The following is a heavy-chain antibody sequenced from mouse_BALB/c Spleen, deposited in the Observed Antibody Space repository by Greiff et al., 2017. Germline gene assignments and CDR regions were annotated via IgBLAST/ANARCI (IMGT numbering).Heavy chain of an antibody. V-gene: IGHV1S81*02. CDR2: INPSNGGT. J-gene: IGHJ2*01. CDR3: TRSIDGPYFDY. Sequence: VQLQQPGAELVKPGASVKLSCKASGYTFTSYYMYWVKQRPGQGLEWIGGINPSNGGTNFNEKFKSKATLTVDKSSSTAYMQLSSLTSEDSAVYYCTRSIDGPYFDYWGQGTTLTVSS. CDR1: GYTFTSYY. D-gene: IGHD2-3*01.